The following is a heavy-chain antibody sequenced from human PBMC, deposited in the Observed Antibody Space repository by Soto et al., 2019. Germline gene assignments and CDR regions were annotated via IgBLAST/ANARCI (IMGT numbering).Heavy chain of an antibody. V-gene: IGHV4-39*01. CDR1: GDSISSSTYY. J-gene: IGHJ4*02. CDR3: ARPYFSSSSMFDY. Sequence: SSETLSLTCTVSGDSISSSTYYWGWIRQPPGKGLEWIGCIYHTGTTYYNPSLKSRVTISVDTSKNQFSLKLSSVTAADTAVYYCARPYFSSSSMFDYWGLGTLVTVSS. D-gene: IGHD6-6*01. CDR2: IYHTGTT.